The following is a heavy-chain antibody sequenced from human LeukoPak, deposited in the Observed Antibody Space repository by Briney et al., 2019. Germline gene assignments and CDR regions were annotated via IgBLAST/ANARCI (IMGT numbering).Heavy chain of an antibody. CDR2: VSYSGST. D-gene: IGHD3-22*01. CDR3: ARRNPYDSGGYYYAFDY. J-gene: IGHJ4*02. CDR1: GGSISGYY. V-gene: IGHV4-59*01. Sequence: SETLSLTXTVSGGSISGYYWSWIRQPPGKGLEWIGYVSYSGSTNYNPSLKSRVTISVDTSKNQISLKLRSVTAADTAVYYCARRNPYDSGGYYYAFDYWGQGTLVTVSS.